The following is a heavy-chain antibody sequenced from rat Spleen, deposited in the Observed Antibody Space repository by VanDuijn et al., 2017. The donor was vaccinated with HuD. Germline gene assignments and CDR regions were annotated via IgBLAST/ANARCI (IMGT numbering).Heavy chain of an antibody. J-gene: IGHJ3*01. Sequence: QVQLKESGPGLVQPSQTLSLTCTVSGFSLISYGVNWVRQPPGKGLEWMGGIWGDGSTNYNSALKSRLSISRDTSKSQVFLKMNSLQTEDTAIYFCTSPFRWFAYWGQGTLVTVSS. V-gene: IGHV2-13*01. CDR3: TSPFRWFAY. CDR2: IWGDGST. CDR1: GFSLISYG.